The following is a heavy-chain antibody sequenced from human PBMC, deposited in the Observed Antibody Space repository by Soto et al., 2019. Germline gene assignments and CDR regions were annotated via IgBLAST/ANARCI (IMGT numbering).Heavy chain of an antibody. D-gene: IGHD3-22*01. CDR3: TRDFYEYYYDSSGYLDY. CDR1: GFTFGDYA. Sequence: PGGSLRLSCTASGFTFGDYAMSWFRQAPGKGLEWVGFIRSKAYGGTTEYAASVKGRFTISRDDSKSIAYLQMNSLKTEDTAVYYCTRDFYEYYYDSSGYLDYWGQGTLVTVSS. CDR2: IRSKAYGGTT. J-gene: IGHJ4*02. V-gene: IGHV3-49*03.